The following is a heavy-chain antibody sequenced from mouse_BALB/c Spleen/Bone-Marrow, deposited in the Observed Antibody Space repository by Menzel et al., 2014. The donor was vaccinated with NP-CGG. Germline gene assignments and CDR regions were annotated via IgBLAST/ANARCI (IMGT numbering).Heavy chain of an antibody. V-gene: IGHV1-54*01. CDR1: GYAFTNYW. CDR2: INPGSGGI. J-gene: IGHJ3*01. Sequence: VKLVESGVELVRPGTSVKVSCKASGYAFTNYWIEWVKQRPGQGLEWIGVINPGSGGINYNEKFKGKATLTADKSSNTAYMQLSSLTSDDSAVYFCARELGRGFAYWAKGLWSLSLQ. D-gene: IGHD4-1*01. CDR3: ARELGRGFAY.